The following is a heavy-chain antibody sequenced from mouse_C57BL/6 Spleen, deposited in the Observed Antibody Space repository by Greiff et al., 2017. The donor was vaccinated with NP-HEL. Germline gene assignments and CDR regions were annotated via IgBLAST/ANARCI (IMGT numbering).Heavy chain of an antibody. Sequence: DVQLVESGGDLVKPGGSLKLSCAASGFTFSSYGMSWVRQTPDKRLEWVATISSGGSYPYYPDSVKGRFTISRDNAKNTLYLQLRSLESEDTAMYYCARHFGYYDYWGQGTTLTVSS. CDR2: ISSGGSYP. CDR3: ARHFGYYDY. CDR1: GFTFSSYG. V-gene: IGHV5-6*01. J-gene: IGHJ2*01. D-gene: IGHD2-3*01.